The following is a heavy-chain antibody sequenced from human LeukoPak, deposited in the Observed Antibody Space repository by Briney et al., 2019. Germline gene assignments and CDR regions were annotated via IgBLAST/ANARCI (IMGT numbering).Heavy chain of an antibody. D-gene: IGHD1-26*01. Sequence: GASVKVSCKASGYTFTSYYMHWVRQAPGQGLEWMGGIIPIFGTANYAQKFQGRVTITTDESTSTAYMELSTLRSEDTAVYYCALGGSYYLLDYWGQGTLVTVSS. J-gene: IGHJ4*02. CDR1: GYTFTSYY. CDR3: ALGGSYYLLDY. V-gene: IGHV1-69*05. CDR2: IIPIFGTA.